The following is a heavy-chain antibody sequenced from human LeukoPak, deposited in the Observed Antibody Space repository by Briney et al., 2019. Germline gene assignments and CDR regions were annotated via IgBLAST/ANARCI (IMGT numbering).Heavy chain of an antibody. D-gene: IGHD2-2*01. CDR2: INPNSGGT. CDR1: GYTFTGYY. Sequence: GASVKVSCKASGYTFTGYYMHWVRQAPGQGLEWIGWINPNSGGTNYAQKFQGRVTMTRDTSISTAYMELSRLRSDDTAVYYCARKPAADYYFDYWGQGTLVTVSS. J-gene: IGHJ4*02. V-gene: IGHV1-2*02. CDR3: ARKPAADYYFDY.